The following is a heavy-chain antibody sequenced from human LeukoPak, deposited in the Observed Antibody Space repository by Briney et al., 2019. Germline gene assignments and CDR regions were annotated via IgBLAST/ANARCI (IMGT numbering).Heavy chain of an antibody. CDR1: GYSISSGYY. Sequence: PSETLSLTCTVSGYSISSGYYWGWIRQPPGKGLEWIGSIYHSGSTYYNPSLKSRVTISVDTSKNQFSLKLSSVTAADTAVYYCARVPGYSYGEIIFDYWGQGTLVTVSS. CDR3: ARVPGYSYGEIIFDY. D-gene: IGHD5-18*01. V-gene: IGHV4-38-2*02. J-gene: IGHJ4*02. CDR2: IYHSGST.